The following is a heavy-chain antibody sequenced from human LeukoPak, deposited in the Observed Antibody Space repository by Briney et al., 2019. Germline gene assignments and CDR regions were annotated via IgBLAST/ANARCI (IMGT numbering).Heavy chain of an antibody. V-gene: IGHV1-18*01. CDR3: ARYYDILTGCYFDY. Sequence: ASVKVSCKASGGTFSSYGISWVRHAPGQGLEWRGWISAYNGNTNYAQKLQGRVTMTTDTSTSTAYMELRSLRSDDTAVYHCARYYDILTGCYFDYWGQGTLVTVSS. D-gene: IGHD3-9*01. CDR2: ISAYNGNT. CDR1: GGTFSSYG. J-gene: IGHJ4*02.